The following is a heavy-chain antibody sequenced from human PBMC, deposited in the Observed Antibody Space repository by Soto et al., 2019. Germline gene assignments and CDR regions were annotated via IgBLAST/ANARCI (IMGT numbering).Heavy chain of an antibody. CDR3: AKAAYSNYVAFDI. CDR2: IWYDGSNK. V-gene: IGHV3-33*06. J-gene: IGHJ3*02. Sequence: GGSLRLSCAASGFTFSSYGMHWVRQAPGKGLEWVAVIWYDGSNKYYADSVKGRFTISRDNSKNTLYLQMNSLRAEDTALYYCAKAAYSNYVAFDIWGQGTMVTVSS. D-gene: IGHD4-4*01. CDR1: GFTFSSYG.